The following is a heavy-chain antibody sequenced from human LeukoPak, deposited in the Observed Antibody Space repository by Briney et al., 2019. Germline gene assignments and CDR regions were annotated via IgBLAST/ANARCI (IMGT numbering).Heavy chain of an antibody. J-gene: IGHJ5*02. D-gene: IGHD2-15*01. CDR1: GGSISSHY. V-gene: IGHV4-59*11. Sequence: SETLSLTCTVSGGSISSHYWSWIRQPPGKGLEWIGYIYYSGSTNYNPSLKSRVTISVDTSKNQFSLKLSSVTAADTAVYYCARMVVATISWFDPWGQGTLVTVSS. CDR3: ARMVVATISWFDP. CDR2: IYYSGST.